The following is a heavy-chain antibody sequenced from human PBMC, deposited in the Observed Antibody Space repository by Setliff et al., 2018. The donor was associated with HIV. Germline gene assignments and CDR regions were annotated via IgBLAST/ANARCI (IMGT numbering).Heavy chain of an antibody. V-gene: IGHV4-4*07. Sequence: PSETLSLTCTISGGSFGDYHWSWIRQPAGRGLEWIGRIFRSGTTDYKFSLKSRVTISIDTSRNQFSLRLTSVTAEDTAVSYCARDRHYSGLGSYGPWGPGTLVTVSS. CDR1: GGSFGDYH. CDR3: ARDRHYSGLGSYGP. J-gene: IGHJ5*02. D-gene: IGHD3-10*01. CDR2: IFRSGTT.